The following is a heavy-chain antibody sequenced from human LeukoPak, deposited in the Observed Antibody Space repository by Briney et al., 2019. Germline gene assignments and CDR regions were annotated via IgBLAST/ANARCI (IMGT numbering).Heavy chain of an antibody. CDR3: AKGLPGIAALRSYFDY. Sequence: GGSLRLSCAASGFTFSSYAMSWVRQAPGKGLEWVSAISGSGGSTYYADSVKGRFTISRDNSKNTLYLQMNSLRAEDTAVYYCAKGLPGIAALRSYFDYWGQGTMVTVSS. CDR1: GFTFSSYA. D-gene: IGHD6-13*01. J-gene: IGHJ4*02. CDR2: ISGSGGST. V-gene: IGHV3-23*01.